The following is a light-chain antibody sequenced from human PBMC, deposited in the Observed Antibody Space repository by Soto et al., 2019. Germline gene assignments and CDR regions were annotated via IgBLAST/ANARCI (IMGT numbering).Light chain of an antibody. CDR3: LQYDKWPTWT. J-gene: IGKJ1*01. CDR2: GAS. Sequence: DIVRTQSPATLSVSRGDRATLSCRANQAISSNLAWYPPKPGQAPRLLIYGASTRATGIPDRFSGSGSGTDFSLTIRGLKPDDFAVYYGLQYDKWPTWTFGQGTKVDIK. CDR1: QAISSN. V-gene: IGKV3D-15*01.